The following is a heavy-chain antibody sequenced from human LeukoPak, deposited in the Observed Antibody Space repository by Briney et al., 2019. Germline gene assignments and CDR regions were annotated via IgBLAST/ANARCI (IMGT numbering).Heavy chain of an antibody. D-gene: IGHD6-19*01. CDR3: ARPPGIAVAWFDP. Sequence: SETLSLTCTVSGGSISSYYWSWIRQPAGKGLEWIGRIYTSGSTNYNPSLKSRVTISVDTPKNQFFLKLTSVTAADTAVYYCARPPGIAVAWFDPWGQGTPVTVSS. CDR2: IYTSGST. J-gene: IGHJ5*02. CDR1: GGSISSYY. V-gene: IGHV4-4*07.